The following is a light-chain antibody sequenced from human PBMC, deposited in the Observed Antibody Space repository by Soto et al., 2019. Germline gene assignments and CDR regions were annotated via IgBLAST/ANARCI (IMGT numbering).Light chain of an antibody. V-gene: IGLV2-14*01. CDR3: SSHTSSSTSYV. CDR2: DVS. J-gene: IGLJ1*01. CDR1: SSDVGGYNY. Sequence: ALAQPASVSGSPGQSITISCTGTSSDVGGYNYASWYQQHPGKAPKLMIYDVSNRPSGVSNRFSGSKSANTASLTISGLQAEDEADYYCSSHTSSSTSYVFGTGTKVT.